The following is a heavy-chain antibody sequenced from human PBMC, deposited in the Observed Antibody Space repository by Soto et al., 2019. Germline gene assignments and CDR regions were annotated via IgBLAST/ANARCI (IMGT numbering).Heavy chain of an antibody. Sequence: SETLSLTCTVSGGSISSGGYYWSWIRQHPGKGLEWIGYIYYSGSTYYNPSLKSRVTISVDTSKNQFSLKLSSVTAADTAVYYCAREDYTVTNSYNWFDPWGQGTLVTVSS. CDR1: GGSISSGGYY. V-gene: IGHV4-31*03. CDR3: AREDYTVTNSYNWFDP. D-gene: IGHD4-17*01. J-gene: IGHJ5*02. CDR2: IYYSGST.